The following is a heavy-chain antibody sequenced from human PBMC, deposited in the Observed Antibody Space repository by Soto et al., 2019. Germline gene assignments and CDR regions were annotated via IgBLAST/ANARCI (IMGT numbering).Heavy chain of an antibody. J-gene: IGHJ6*02. Sequence: QVQLVQSGAEVKKPGSSVKVSCKASGGTFSSYAISWVRQAPGQGLEWMGGIIPIFGTANYAQKFQGRVTITADESTSTDYMELSSLRSEDTAVYYCGYLPDYYYGMEVWGQGTTVTVSS. D-gene: IGHD2-15*01. CDR3: GYLPDYYYGMEV. V-gene: IGHV1-69*12. CDR1: GGTFSSYA. CDR2: IIPIFGTA.